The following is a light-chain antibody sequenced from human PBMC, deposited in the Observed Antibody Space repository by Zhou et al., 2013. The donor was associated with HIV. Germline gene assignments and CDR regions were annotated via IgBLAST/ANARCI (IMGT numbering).Light chain of an antibody. V-gene: IGKV3-15*01. CDR2: GAS. J-gene: IGKJ1*01. CDR1: QSVSSK. CDR3: QQYVGSPWT. Sequence: EIVMTQSPATLSVSPGERATLSCRASQSVSSKLAWYQQKPGQAPRLLIYGASTRVTGTPARFRGSGSGTDFTLTITRVEPEDFAVYYCQQYVGSPWTFGQGTKVEIK.